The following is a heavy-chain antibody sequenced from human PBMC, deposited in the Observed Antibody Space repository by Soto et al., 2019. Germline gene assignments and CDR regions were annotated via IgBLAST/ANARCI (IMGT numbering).Heavy chain of an antibody. Sequence: EVQLVESGGGLVKPGGSLRLSCAASGFTFSNAWMSWVRQAPGKGLEWVGRIKSKTDGGTTDYAAPVKGRFTISRDDSKNTLYLQMNSLKTEDTAVYYCTTAATVTKGQVYYYYYMDVWGKGTTVTVSS. D-gene: IGHD4-17*01. CDR2: IKSKTDGGTT. CDR3: TTAATVTKGQVYYYYYMDV. CDR1: GFTFSNAW. V-gene: IGHV3-15*01. J-gene: IGHJ6*03.